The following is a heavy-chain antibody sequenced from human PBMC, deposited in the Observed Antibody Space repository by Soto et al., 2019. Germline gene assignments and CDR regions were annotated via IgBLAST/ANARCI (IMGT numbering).Heavy chain of an antibody. J-gene: IGHJ4*02. CDR1: GFTFSSYS. V-gene: IGHV3-21*01. CDR2: ISSSSSYI. Sequence: PGGSLRLSCAASGFTFSSYSMNWVRQAPGKGLEWVSSISSSSSYIYYADSVKGRFTISRDNAKNSLYLQMNSLRAEDTAVYYCARDGSYYDSSGYGPLDYWGQGTLVTVSS. D-gene: IGHD3-22*01. CDR3: ARDGSYYDSSGYGPLDY.